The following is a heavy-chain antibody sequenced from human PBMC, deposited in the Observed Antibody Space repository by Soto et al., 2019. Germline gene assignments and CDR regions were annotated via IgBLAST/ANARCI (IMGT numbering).Heavy chain of an antibody. CDR3: ASGASRWYPYCFDS. CDR1: EGTFNSYA. J-gene: IGHJ4*02. V-gene: IGHV1-69*01. CDR2: IIPYYNTL. Sequence: QAQVVHSGAEVRKPGSSVKLSCKASEGTFNSYAIAWVRQAPGQGLEWMGGIIPYYNTLNYAQKFQDRVTITADDSTNTVYMELSSLRSDDTAVYFCASGASRWYPYCFDSWAQGTLVTVSS. D-gene: IGHD6-13*01.